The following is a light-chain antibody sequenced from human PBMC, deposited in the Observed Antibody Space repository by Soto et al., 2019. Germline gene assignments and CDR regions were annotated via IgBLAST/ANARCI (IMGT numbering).Light chain of an antibody. CDR3: AAWDDSLNGHVV. CDR1: ISNIGSNT. J-gene: IGLJ2*01. Sequence: QSVLTQPPSASVTPGQRVTISCSGSISNIGSNTVNWYQQLPGTAPKLLIYSNNQRPSGVPDRFSGSKSGTSASLAISGLQSEDEADYYCAAWDDSLNGHVVFGGGTKLTV. V-gene: IGLV1-44*01. CDR2: SNN.